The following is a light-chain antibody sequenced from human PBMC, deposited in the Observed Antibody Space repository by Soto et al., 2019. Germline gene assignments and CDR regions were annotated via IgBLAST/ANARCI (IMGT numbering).Light chain of an antibody. J-gene: IGLJ1*01. V-gene: IGLV2-14*01. Sequence: QSALTQPASVSGSPGQSITISCTGTSSDVGGHNYVSWYQQHPGKAPKLMIYDVSNRPSGVSNRFSGSKSGNTASLTISGLQAEDEADYYCRSYTSSSTPYVFGTGTKAPS. CDR2: DVS. CDR3: RSYTSSSTPYV. CDR1: SSDVGGHNY.